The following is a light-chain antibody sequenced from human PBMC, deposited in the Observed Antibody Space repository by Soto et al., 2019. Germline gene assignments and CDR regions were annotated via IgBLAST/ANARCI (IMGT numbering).Light chain of an antibody. V-gene: IGLV2-14*01. CDR3: NSRGGSRPYYV. J-gene: IGLJ1*01. Sequence: QSALTQPASVSGSPGQSITISCTGTSSDIGAYNSVSWYQQYPGRAPKLMIYEVSNRPSGVSARFSASKSGNTASLTISGLHAEDEADYYCNSRGGSRPYYVFGTGTKVTVL. CDR1: SSDIGAYNS. CDR2: EVS.